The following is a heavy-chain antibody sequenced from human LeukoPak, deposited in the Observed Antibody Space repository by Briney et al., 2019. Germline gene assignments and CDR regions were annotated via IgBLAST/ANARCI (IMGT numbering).Heavy chain of an antibody. CDR1: GYTFTSYG. CDR3: ARPLSGSYYSYYYGMDV. Sequence: GASGKVSCKAAGYTFTSYGISWVRQAPGQGLEWMGWISAYNGNTNYAQKLQGRVTMTTDTATSIAYIEPRSLRSHDTAVYYCARPLSGSYYSYYYGMDVWGQGTTVTVSS. V-gene: IGHV1-18*01. CDR2: ISAYNGNT. D-gene: IGHD1-26*01. J-gene: IGHJ6*02.